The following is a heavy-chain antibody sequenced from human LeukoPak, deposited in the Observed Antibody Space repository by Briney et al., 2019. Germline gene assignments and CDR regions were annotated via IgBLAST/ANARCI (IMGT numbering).Heavy chain of an antibody. CDR3: ARGDSFSSPDDAFGI. J-gene: IGHJ3*02. CDR2: ISGDGGST. Sequence: GGSLRLSCAASGFTFDDYAMHWVRQAPGKGLEWVSLISGDGGSTYYADSVKGRFTISRDNAKNSLYLQVNSLRTEDTAMYYCARGDSFSSPDDAFGIWGQGTMVTVSS. V-gene: IGHV3-43*02. CDR1: GFTFDDYA. D-gene: IGHD6-6*01.